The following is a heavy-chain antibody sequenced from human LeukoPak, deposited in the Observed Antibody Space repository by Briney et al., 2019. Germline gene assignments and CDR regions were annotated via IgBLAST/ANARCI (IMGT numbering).Heavy chain of an antibody. Sequence: GESLEISCKGSGYSFNTYWIGWVRQMPGKGLEWMGIIYPGDYDIRYSPSFQGQVTISADKSLSTAYLQWGSLKASDAAMYYCAREGRSSSPMDYWGQGTLVTVSS. D-gene: IGHD6-6*01. CDR1: GYSFNTYW. CDR3: AREGRSSSPMDY. V-gene: IGHV5-51*01. J-gene: IGHJ4*02. CDR2: IYPGDYDI.